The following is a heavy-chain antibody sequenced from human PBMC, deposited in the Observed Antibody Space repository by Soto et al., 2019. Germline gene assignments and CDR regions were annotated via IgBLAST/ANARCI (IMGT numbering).Heavy chain of an antibody. CDR2: INHSGST. D-gene: IGHD1-26*01. J-gene: IGHJ6*02. CDR3: AREAFLVGATGHLYYYGMDV. V-gene: IGHV4-34*01. Sequence: SETLSLTCAVYGGSFIGYYWSWSRQPPGKGLEWIGEINHSGSTNYNPSLKSRVTISVDTSKNQFSLKLSSVTAADTAVYYCAREAFLVGATGHLYYYGMDVWGQGTTVTVSS. CDR1: GGSFIGYY.